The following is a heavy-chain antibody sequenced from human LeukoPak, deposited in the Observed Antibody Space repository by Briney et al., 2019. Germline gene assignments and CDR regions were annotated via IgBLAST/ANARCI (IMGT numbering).Heavy chain of an antibody. CDR3: AKQMDHVHSSSWWWGFDY. V-gene: IGHV3-30*18. CDR1: GFTFGSYG. CDR2: ISYDGSNK. J-gene: IGHJ4*02. Sequence: PGRSLRLSCAASGFTFGSYGMHWVRQAPGKGLEWVAVISYDGSNKYYADSVKGRFTISRDNSKNTLYLRMNSLRAEDTAVYYCAKQMDHVHSSSWWWGFDYWGQGTLVTVSS. D-gene: IGHD6-13*01.